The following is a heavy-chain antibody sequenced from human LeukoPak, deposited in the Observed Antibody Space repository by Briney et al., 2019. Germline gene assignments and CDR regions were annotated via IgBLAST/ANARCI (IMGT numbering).Heavy chain of an antibody. CDR2: IYYSGST. D-gene: IGHD4-17*01. CDR3: ARDSLYSGDYQGNWFDP. J-gene: IGHJ5*02. CDR1: GGSISSSSYY. V-gene: IGHV4-39*07. Sequence: SETLSLTCTVSGGSISSSSYYWGWIRQPPGKGLEWIGSIYYSGSTYYNPSLKSRVTISVDTSKNQFSLKLSSVTAADTAVYYWARDSLYSGDYQGNWFDPWGQGTLVTASS.